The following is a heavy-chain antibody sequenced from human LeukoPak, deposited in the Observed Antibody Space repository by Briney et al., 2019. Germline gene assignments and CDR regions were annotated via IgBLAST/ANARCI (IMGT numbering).Heavy chain of an antibody. J-gene: IGHJ6*03. D-gene: IGHD6-19*01. CDR1: GYTFTGHY. V-gene: IGHV1-2*02. Sequence: ASVKVSCKASGYTFTGHYMHWVRQAPGQGLEWMGWINPNTGGTNHAQKFRGRVTMTRDTSISTAYMELSRRRSDDTAVYYCARDRLAVASYYFYYMDVWGKGTTVTVSS. CDR2: INPNTGGT. CDR3: ARDRLAVASYYFYYMDV.